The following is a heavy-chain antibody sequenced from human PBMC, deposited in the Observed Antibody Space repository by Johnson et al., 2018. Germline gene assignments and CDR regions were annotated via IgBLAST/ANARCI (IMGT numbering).Heavy chain of an antibody. Sequence: VQLVQSGGGVVQPGRSLRLSCAASGFTFRSYAMSWVRQAPGKGLEWVSAISGSGGSTYYADSVKGRFTISRDNSKNTLYLQRNNLRAEDTAVYYCAKDRGYYDSSGYYPWDYYYYMDVWGKGTTVTVSS. J-gene: IGHJ6*03. CDR2: ISGSGGST. CDR1: GFTFRSYA. V-gene: IGHV3-23*04. D-gene: IGHD3-22*01. CDR3: AKDRGYYDSSGYYPWDYYYYMDV.